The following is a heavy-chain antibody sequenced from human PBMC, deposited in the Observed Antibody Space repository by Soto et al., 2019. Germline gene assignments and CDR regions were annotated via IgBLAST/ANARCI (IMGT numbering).Heavy chain of an antibody. CDR2: INAGNGNT. Sequence: ASVKVSCKASGYTFTSYAMHWVRQAPGQRLEWMGWINAGNGNTKYSQKFQGRVTITRDTSASTAYMELSSLRSEDTAVSYCARDKGIAAAVTEHWVQGTLVTVSS. CDR3: ARDKGIAAAVTEH. D-gene: IGHD6-13*01. V-gene: IGHV1-3*01. J-gene: IGHJ4*02. CDR1: GYTFTSYA.